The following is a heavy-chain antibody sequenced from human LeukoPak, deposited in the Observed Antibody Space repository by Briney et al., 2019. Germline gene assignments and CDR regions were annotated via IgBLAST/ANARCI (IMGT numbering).Heavy chain of an antibody. CDR2: INPNSGGT. J-gene: IGHJ4*02. CDR1: GYTFTGYY. CDR3: ARVSRYSSSWYSFDY. Sequence: ASVKVSCKASGYTFTGYYMHWVRQAPGQGLEWMGWINPNSGGTNYAQKFQGRVTMTRDTSISTAYMELSRLRSGDTAVYYCARVSRYSSSWYSFDYWGQGTLVTVSS. V-gene: IGHV1-2*02. D-gene: IGHD6-13*01.